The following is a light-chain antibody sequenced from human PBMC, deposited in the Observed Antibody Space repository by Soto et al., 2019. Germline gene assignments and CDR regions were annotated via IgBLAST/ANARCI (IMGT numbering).Light chain of an antibody. Sequence: EIVLTQSPGTLSLSPGARAPLSCRARHSVSRTYLAWYQQKRGQAPRLLIYGASTRATGIPARFSGSGSGTEFTLTISTLQSEDFAVYYCQQYNNWPPMYTFGQGTKVDIK. CDR2: GAS. CDR1: HSVSRTY. J-gene: IGKJ2*01. CDR3: QQYNNWPPMYT. V-gene: IGKV3-15*01.